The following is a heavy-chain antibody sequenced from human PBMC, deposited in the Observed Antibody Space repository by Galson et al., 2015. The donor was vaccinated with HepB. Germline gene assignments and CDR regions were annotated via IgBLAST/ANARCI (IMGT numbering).Heavy chain of an antibody. J-gene: IGHJ3*02. CDR1: GFTFSDYY. CDR2: IRSSSSYT. D-gene: IGHD2-2*01. CDR3: AREHYCSSTSCPYAFDI. Sequence: SLRLSCAASGFTFSDYYMRWIRQAPGKGLEWVSYIRSSSSYTNYADSVKGRFTISRDNAKNSLYLQMNSLRAEDTAVYYCAREHYCSSTSCPYAFDIWGQGTTVTVSS. V-gene: IGHV3-11*06.